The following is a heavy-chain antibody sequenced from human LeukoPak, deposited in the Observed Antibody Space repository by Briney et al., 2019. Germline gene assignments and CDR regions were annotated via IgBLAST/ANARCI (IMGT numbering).Heavy chain of an antibody. CDR2: MYSGGST. CDR3: ALHINGDYESRFDP. D-gene: IGHD4-17*01. J-gene: IGHJ5*02. V-gene: IGHV3-53*01. Sequence: GGSLRLTCAASGFSVSSNYLSWVRQAPGKGLEWVSVMYSGGSTSYADSVKGRFTISRDNSKNTLNLQMNSLRAEDTAIYYCALHINGDYESRFDPWGQGTLVTVSS. CDR1: GFSVSSNY.